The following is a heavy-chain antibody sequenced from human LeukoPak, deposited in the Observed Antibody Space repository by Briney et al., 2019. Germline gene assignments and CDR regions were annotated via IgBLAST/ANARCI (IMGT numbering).Heavy chain of an antibody. J-gene: IGHJ4*02. CDR3: ARGLNWGTYYFDY. D-gene: IGHD7-27*01. CDR1: GYTFTGYY. Sequence: GASVKVSCKASGYTFTGYYMHWVRQAPGQGLEWMGWINPNSGGTNYAQKFQGWVTMTRDTSISTAYMELSRLRSDDTAVYYCARGLNWGTYYFDYWGQGTLVTVSS. V-gene: IGHV1-2*04. CDR2: INPNSGGT.